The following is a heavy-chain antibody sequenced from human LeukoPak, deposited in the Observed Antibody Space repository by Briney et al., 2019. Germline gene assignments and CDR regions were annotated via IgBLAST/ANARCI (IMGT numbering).Heavy chain of an antibody. D-gene: IGHD3-22*01. J-gene: IGHJ4*02. CDR3: AKDRPNYYGSNGHYYRRDGDY. CDR2: ITSSGDGT. CDR1: GFTFSIYA. Sequence: PGGSLRLSCAASGFTFSIYAMSWVRQAPGEGLQWVSYITSSGDGTDYADSVKGRFTISRDNSENMLYLQMNSLRVEDTAVYFCAKDRPNYYGSNGHYYRRDGDYWGQGTLVTVSS. V-gene: IGHV3-23*01.